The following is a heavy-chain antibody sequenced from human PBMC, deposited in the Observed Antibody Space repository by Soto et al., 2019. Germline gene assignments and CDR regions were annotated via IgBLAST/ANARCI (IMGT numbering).Heavy chain of an antibody. J-gene: IGHJ4*02. V-gene: IGHV1-69*02. Sequence: QVQLVQSGAEVKKPGSSVKVSCKASGGTFSSYTISWVRQAPGQGPEWMGRIIPILGIANYAQKFQGRVTITADKSTSTAYMELSSLRSEDTAVYYCARSTTVTTFFLGWGQGTLVTVSS. D-gene: IGHD4-17*01. CDR2: IIPILGIA. CDR1: GGTFSSYT. CDR3: ARSTTVTTFFLG.